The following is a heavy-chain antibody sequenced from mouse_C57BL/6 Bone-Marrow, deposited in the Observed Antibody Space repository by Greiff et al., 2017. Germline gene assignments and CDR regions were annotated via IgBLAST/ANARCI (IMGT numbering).Heavy chain of an antibody. D-gene: IGHD2-12*01. J-gene: IGHJ2*01. V-gene: IGHV1-7*01. Sequence: VQLQQPGAELAKPGASVKLSCKASGYTFTSYWMHWVKQRPGQGLEWIGYINPSSGYTKYNQKFKDKATLTADQSSSTAYMQLSSLTDEDSAVYYCARRSYFAYWGQGTTLTVSS. CDR1: GYTFTSYW. CDR3: ARRSYFAY. CDR2: INPSSGYT.